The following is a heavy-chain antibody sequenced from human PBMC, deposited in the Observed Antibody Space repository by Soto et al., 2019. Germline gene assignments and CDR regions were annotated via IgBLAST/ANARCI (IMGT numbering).Heavy chain of an antibody. CDR1: GFTFSSYA. Sequence: PGGSLRLSCAASGFTFSSYAMSWVRQAPGKGLEWVSAISGSGGSTYYADSVKGRFTISRDNSKNTLYLQMNSLRAEDTAVYYCAKFLPLDGYHYYGMDVWGQGTPVTVSS. J-gene: IGHJ6*02. V-gene: IGHV3-23*01. CDR3: AKFLPLDGYHYYGMDV. CDR2: ISGSGGST. D-gene: IGHD1-1*01.